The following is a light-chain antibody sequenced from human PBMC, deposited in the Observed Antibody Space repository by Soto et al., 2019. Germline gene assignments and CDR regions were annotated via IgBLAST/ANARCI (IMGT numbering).Light chain of an antibody. CDR2: EVS. V-gene: IGLV2-14*01. CDR3: SSYTSSSTIHVV. Sequence: QSALSQPASVSGSPGQAITISCTGTSSDVGGYNYVSWYQQHPGKAPKLMIYEVSNRPSGVSNRFSGSKSGNTASLTISGLPAEDEADDACSSYTSSSTIHVVFGGGTKLTVL. J-gene: IGLJ2*01. CDR1: SSDVGGYNY.